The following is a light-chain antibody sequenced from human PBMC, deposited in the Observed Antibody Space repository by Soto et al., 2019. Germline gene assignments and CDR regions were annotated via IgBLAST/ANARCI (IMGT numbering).Light chain of an antibody. V-gene: IGLV2-11*01. CDR1: NSDVGGYNY. J-gene: IGLJ2*01. CDR3: CSSGGSYTFEV. Sequence: QSALTQPRSVSGSPGHSVTISCTGTNSDVGGYNYVSWYQHHPGKAPKLMIYDVSKRPSGVPDRFSGSKSGNTASLTISGLQAEDEADYYCCSSGGSYTFEVFGGGTQLTVL. CDR2: DVS.